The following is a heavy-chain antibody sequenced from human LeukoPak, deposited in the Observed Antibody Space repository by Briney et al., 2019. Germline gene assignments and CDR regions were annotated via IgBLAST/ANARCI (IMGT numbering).Heavy chain of an antibody. CDR2: MNPNSGNT. J-gene: IGHJ5*02. CDR1: GYTFTSYD. D-gene: IGHD3-22*01. V-gene: IGHV1-8*01. CDR3: ASLYYYDSSGPHGFDP. Sequence: GASVKVSCKASGYTFTSYDINWVRQATGQGLEWMGWMNPNSGNTGYAQKFQGRVTMTRNTSISTAYMELSSLRSEDTAVYYCASLYYYDSSGPHGFDPWGQGTLVTVSS.